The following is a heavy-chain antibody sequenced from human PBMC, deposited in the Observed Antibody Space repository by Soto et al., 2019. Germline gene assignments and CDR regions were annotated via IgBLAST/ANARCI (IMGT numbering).Heavy chain of an antibody. CDR3: AKAGFSSGWSPSYFDY. D-gene: IGHD6-19*01. Sequence: EVQLLESGGGLVQPGRSLRLSCAASGFTFSSYAMNWVGRAPGKGLEWVSAMSGTGGSTYYADSVKGRFTISRDNSKNTLYLQMNSLRVEDTAVFYCAKAGFSSGWSPSYFDYWGQGTLVTVSS. CDR2: MSGTGGST. CDR1: GFTFSSYA. V-gene: IGHV3-23*01. J-gene: IGHJ4*02.